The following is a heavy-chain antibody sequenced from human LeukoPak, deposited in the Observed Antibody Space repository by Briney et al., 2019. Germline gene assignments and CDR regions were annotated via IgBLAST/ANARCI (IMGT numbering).Heavy chain of an antibody. CDR1: GGSISSYY. Sequence: SETLSLTCTVSGGSISSYYWSWIRQPPGKGLEWIGYIYYSGSTNYNPSLKSRVTISVDTSKNQFSLKLNSVTAADTAVYYCAGLAWQLVPNMDVWGKGTTVTVSS. V-gene: IGHV4-59*01. J-gene: IGHJ6*03. CDR2: IYYSGST. CDR3: AGLAWQLVPNMDV. D-gene: IGHD6-6*01.